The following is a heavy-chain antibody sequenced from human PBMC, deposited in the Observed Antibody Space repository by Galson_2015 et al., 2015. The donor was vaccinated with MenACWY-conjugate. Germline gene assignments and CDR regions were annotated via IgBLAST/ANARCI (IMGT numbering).Heavy chain of an antibody. Sequence: SLRLSCAASGFTFSSYAMHWVRQAPGKGLEWVAVISYDGSNKYYADSVKGRFTISRDNSKNTLYLQMNSLRAEDTAVYYCARPLWFGELLSPTDYWGQGTLVTVSS. CDR3: ARPLWFGELLSPTDY. CDR1: GFTFSSYA. J-gene: IGHJ4*02. V-gene: IGHV3-30*04. D-gene: IGHD3-10*01. CDR2: ISYDGSNK.